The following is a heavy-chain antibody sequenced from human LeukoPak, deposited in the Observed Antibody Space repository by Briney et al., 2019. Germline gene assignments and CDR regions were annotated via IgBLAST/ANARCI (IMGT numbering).Heavy chain of an antibody. Sequence: PSETLSLTCAVYGGSFSGYYWSWIRQPPGKGLEWIGEITHSGSTNYNPSLKSRVTIDTSKNHFSLKLRSVTAADTAVYYCARARYSSSWYEPFDPWGQGTLVTVSS. V-gene: IGHV4-34*01. D-gene: IGHD6-13*01. CDR1: GGSFSGYY. CDR3: ARARYSSSWYEPFDP. J-gene: IGHJ5*02. CDR2: ITHSGST.